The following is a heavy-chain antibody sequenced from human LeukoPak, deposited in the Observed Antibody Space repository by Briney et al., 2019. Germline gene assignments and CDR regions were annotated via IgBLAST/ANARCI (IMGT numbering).Heavy chain of an antibody. Sequence: ASVKVSCKASGYTFTGYYMHLVRQAPGQGLEWMVWINPNSGGTNYAQKFQGRVTMTRDTSISTAYMELSRLRSDDTAVYYCARSGFYGSGSYYNDPDFDYWGQGTLVTVSS. CDR2: INPNSGGT. CDR3: ARSGFYGSGSYYNDPDFDY. CDR1: GYTFTGYY. V-gene: IGHV1-2*02. D-gene: IGHD3-10*01. J-gene: IGHJ4*02.